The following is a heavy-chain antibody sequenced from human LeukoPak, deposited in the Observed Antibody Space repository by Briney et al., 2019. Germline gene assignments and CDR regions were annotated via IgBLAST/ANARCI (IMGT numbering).Heavy chain of an antibody. CDR2: ISNSGGGT. Sequence: PGRSLRLSCAASGFTFSSYAMHWVRQAPGMGLEWVSIISNSGGGTYYADSVKGRFTISRDNFKNTLYLQMNSLRAEDTAVYYCAKGRDGESGPVNYWGQGALVTVSA. CDR3: AKGRDGESGPVNY. D-gene: IGHD5-12*01. V-gene: IGHV3-23*01. J-gene: IGHJ4*02. CDR1: GFTFSSYA.